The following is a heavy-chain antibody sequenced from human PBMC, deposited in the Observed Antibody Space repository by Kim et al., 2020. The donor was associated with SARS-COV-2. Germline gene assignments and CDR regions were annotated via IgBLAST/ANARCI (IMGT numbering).Heavy chain of an antibody. CDR2: IKLSGST. Sequence: SETLSLTCAVYGGSFSGYYWSWIRQPPGKGLEWIGEIKLSGSTNYNPSLKSRVTISVDTSKNQFSLKLSSVTAADTAAYFCARGIPRMTTVITEVYWGQG. D-gene: IGHD4-17*01. J-gene: IGHJ4*02. CDR1: GGSFSGYY. V-gene: IGHV4-34*01. CDR3: ARGIPRMTTVITEVY.